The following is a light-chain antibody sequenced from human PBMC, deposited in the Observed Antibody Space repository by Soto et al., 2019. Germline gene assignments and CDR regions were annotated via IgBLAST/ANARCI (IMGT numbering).Light chain of an antibody. Sequence: EIVLTQSPATLSLSPGERVTLSCRASQSVRNYLAWYQQKPAQAPRLLIYDASNRATGIPARFSGSGSGTDFTLTISSLEPEDFAVYYCHQRINWPPITFGQGTRLEIK. CDR2: DAS. J-gene: IGKJ5*01. CDR1: QSVRNY. CDR3: HQRINWPPIT. V-gene: IGKV3-11*01.